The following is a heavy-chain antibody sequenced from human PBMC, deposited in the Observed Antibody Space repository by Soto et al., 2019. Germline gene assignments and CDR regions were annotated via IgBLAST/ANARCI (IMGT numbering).Heavy chain of an antibody. J-gene: IGHJ2*01. CDR1: GFTFSSHG. V-gene: IGHV3-30*03. CDR2: ISYDGSNK. Sequence: PGGSLRLSCAASGFTFSSHGMHWVRQAPGKGLEWVAVISYDGSNKYYADSVKGRFTISRDNSKNTLYLQMNSLRAEDTAVYYCARDPLWGTAMVLWYFDLWGRGTLVTVSS. D-gene: IGHD5-18*01. CDR3: ARDPLWGTAMVLWYFDL.